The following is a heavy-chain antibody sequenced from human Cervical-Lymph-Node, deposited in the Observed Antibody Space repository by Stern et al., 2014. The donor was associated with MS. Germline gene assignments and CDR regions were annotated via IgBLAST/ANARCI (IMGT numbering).Heavy chain of an antibody. CDR3: ARVTEFLRFFYPDY. D-gene: IGHD3-3*01. Sequence: LVESGPGLVKPSQTLSLTCTVSGGSVSSGSRYWSWIRQHPGKGLEWIGYISYSGNTYYSPSLQSRLTISMDTSKNQFSLKLRSVTAADTAIYYCARVTEFLRFFYPDYWGQGTLVTVSS. J-gene: IGHJ4*02. CDR2: ISYSGNT. V-gene: IGHV4-31*03. CDR1: GGSVSSGSRY.